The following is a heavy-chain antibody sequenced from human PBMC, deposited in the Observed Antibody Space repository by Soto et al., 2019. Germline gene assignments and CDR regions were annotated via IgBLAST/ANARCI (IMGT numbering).Heavy chain of an antibody. V-gene: IGHV3-66*01. D-gene: IGHD3-22*01. J-gene: IGHJ6*02. Sequence: WGSLRLSCAASVFTVSSNYLSWVRQAPGKGLEWVSVIYSGGSTYYADSVKGRFSISRDNSKNTLYLQMNSLRAEDTAVYYCARDSASYYYDSSGYYLLDYYYGMDVWGQGT. CDR2: IYSGGST. CDR3: ARDSASYYYDSSGYYLLDYYYGMDV. CDR1: VFTVSSNY.